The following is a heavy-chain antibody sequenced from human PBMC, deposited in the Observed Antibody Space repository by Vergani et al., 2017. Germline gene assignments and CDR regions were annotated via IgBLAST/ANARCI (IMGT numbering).Heavy chain of an antibody. CDR2: MYHSGST. CDR1: GGSMSGYY. J-gene: IGHJ4*02. D-gene: IGHD3-22*01. Sequence: QVRLQESGPGLVKPSETLSLTCSVSGGSMSGYYWSWIRQPPGKELEWIGYMYHSGSTNYNPSLETRVTISGDTSKNQFSLKLNSVTAADTAVYYCGRMGGYDEGDAFRIGYCDSWGPGILVTVSS. CDR3: GRMGGYDEGDAFRIGYCDS. V-gene: IGHV4-59*01.